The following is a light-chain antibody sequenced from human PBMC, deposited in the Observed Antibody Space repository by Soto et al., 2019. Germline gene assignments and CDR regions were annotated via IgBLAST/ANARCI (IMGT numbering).Light chain of an antibody. CDR3: SSYNTSNTYV. Sequence: QSVLTQPASVSGSPGQSITFSCTGTSSDIGVYNYVSWYQQHPGKAPKLMIYEVNNRPSGVSNRFSGSKSGNTASLTISGLQDEHQPDYYCSSYNTSNTYVFGTGTKVTV. CDR1: SSDIGVYNY. CDR2: EVN. J-gene: IGLJ1*01. V-gene: IGLV2-14*01.